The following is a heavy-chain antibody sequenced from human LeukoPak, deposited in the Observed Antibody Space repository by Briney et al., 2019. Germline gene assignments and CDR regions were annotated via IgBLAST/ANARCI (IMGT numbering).Heavy chain of an antibody. V-gene: IGHV3-74*01. Sequence: GGSLRLSCAASGFTFTSYWMHWVRQAPGKGLVWVSRVNGDGSSTTYADSVKGRFTISRDNAKNTLYLQMSSLRAEDTAVYYCARPQHGDLYALDIWGQGTMVTVSS. J-gene: IGHJ3*02. D-gene: IGHD4-17*01. CDR3: ARPQHGDLYALDI. CDR1: GFTFTSYW. CDR2: VNGDGSST.